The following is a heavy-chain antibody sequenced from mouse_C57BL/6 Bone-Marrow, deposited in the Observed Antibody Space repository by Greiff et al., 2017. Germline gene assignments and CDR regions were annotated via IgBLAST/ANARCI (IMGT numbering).Heavy chain of an antibody. V-gene: IGHV1-72*01. Sequence: VQLQESGAELVRPGTSVKMSCKASGYTFTSYWMHWVKQRPGRGLEWIGRIDPNSGGTKYNEKFKSKATLTVDKPSSTAYMQLSSLTSEDSAVYYCARMTALNSKNAMDYWGQGTSVTVSS. D-gene: IGHD2-5*01. CDR2: IDPNSGGT. J-gene: IGHJ4*01. CDR3: ARMTALNSKNAMDY. CDR1: GYTFTSYW.